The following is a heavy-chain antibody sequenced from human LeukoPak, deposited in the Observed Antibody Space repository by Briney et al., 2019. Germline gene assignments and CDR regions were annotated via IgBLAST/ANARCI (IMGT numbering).Heavy chain of an antibody. CDR3: ARLSQQTFDI. Sequence: ASVKVSCKVSGYTLTELSMHWVRQAPGKGLEWMGGFDPEDGATIYAQKFQGRVTMTRDTSTSTVYMELSSLRSDDTAVYYCARLSQQTFDIWGQGTLVTVSS. J-gene: IGHJ3*02. CDR2: FDPEDGAT. V-gene: IGHV1-24*01. CDR1: GYTLTELS.